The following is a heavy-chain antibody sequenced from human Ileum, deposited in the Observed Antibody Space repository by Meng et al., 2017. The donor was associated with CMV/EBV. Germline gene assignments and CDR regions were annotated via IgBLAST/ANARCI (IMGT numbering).Heavy chain of an antibody. CDR2: ISPNSGGS. CDR1: GYTFTGYY. CDR3: ARGYYYDSSGYSNMGDY. V-gene: IGHV1-2*02. D-gene: IGHD3-22*01. J-gene: IGHJ4*02. Sequence: ASVKVSCKASGYTFTGYYMHWVRQAPGQGLEWMGWISPNSGGSYYAQKFQGRATMTRDTSISTAYMELSSLRSDDTAVYYCARGYYYDSSGYSNMGDYWGQGMLVTVSS.